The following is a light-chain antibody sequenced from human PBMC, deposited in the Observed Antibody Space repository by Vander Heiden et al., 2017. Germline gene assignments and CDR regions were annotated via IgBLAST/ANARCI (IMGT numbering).Light chain of an antibody. CDR1: QSVSSSY. CDR3: QQYGSSPQT. J-gene: IGKJ1*01. V-gene: IGKV3-20*01. Sequence: EIVLTQSPGTLSLSPGEGVTLSCRASQSVSSSYLAWYQQKPGQAPRLLIYGASSRATGIPDRFSGSGSGTDFTLTISRLEPEDFAVYYCQQYGSSPQTFGQGTKVEIK. CDR2: GAS.